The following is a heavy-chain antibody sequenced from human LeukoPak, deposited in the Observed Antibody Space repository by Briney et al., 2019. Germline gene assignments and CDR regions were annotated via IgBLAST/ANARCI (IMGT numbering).Heavy chain of an antibody. CDR1: GYTFTSYG. Sequence: ASVKVSCKASGYTFTSYGISWVRQAPGQGLEWMGWISAYNGNTNYAQKLQGRVTMTTDTSTSTAYMELRSLRSDDTAVYYCAREGEIVVVVAADDYYYYGMDVWGQGTTVTVSS. D-gene: IGHD2-15*01. J-gene: IGHJ6*02. CDR2: ISAYNGNT. V-gene: IGHV1-18*01. CDR3: AREGEIVVVVAADDYYYYGMDV.